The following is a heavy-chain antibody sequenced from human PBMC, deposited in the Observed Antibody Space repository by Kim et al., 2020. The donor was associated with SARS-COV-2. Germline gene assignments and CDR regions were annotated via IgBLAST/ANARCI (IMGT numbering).Heavy chain of an antibody. Sequence: ASVKVSCKASGYIFTNSYVHWVRQASGQGLEWMGMVNPSGGSTIDTQTFQGRVSMTRDTSTSIVYMELSSLRSDDTAVYFCATRSDWAYNNGMDVWGQGTTVTVSS. CDR2: VNPSGGST. CDR1: GYIFTNSY. D-gene: IGHD3-9*01. V-gene: IGHV1-46*01. CDR3: ATRSDWAYNNGMDV. J-gene: IGHJ6*02.